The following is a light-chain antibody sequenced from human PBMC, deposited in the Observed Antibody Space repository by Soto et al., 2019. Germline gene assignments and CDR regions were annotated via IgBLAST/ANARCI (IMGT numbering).Light chain of an antibody. CDR1: SSDIGGYKH. CDR3: TSYSRYRVLV. Sequence: QSVLAQPASVSGSLGQSITISCTGTSSDIGGYKHVSWYQQHPGKAPKLIIFEVSNRPSGVSDRFSGSNSGNTASLTISGLQAEDEADYYCTSYSRYRVLVFGGGTKVTV. V-gene: IGLV2-14*01. CDR2: EVS. J-gene: IGLJ3*02.